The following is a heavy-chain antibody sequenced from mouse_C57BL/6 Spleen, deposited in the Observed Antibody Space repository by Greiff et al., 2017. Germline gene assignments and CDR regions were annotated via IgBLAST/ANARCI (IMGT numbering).Heavy chain of an antibody. Sequence: VQLQQSGAELVRPGPSVKMSCKASGYTFTNYWIGWAKQRPGHGLEWIGDISPGGGYTNYNEKFKGKATLTADKYSSTAYMQFSSLTSEDSAIYYCARRDQTAQATWFACWGQGTLVTVSA. CDR1: GYTFTNYW. CDR2: ISPGGGYT. V-gene: IGHV1-63*01. D-gene: IGHD3-2*02. J-gene: IGHJ3*01. CDR3: ARRDQTAQATWFAC.